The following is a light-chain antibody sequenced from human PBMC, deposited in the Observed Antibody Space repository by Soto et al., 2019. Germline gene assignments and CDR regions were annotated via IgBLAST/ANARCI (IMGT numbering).Light chain of an antibody. CDR3: QQRFNWPLT. V-gene: IGKV3-11*01. Sequence: VLTQSPATLPLSPGDRATLSCRASQNVGTYLAWYQQKPGQVPRLLIYDASNRATGIPARFSGSGSGTDFTLTISSLEPEDFAVYYCQQRFNWPLTVGGGTKVEIK. CDR1: QNVGTY. CDR2: DAS. J-gene: IGKJ4*01.